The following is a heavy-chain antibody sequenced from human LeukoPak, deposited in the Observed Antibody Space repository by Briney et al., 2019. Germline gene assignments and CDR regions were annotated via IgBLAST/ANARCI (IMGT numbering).Heavy chain of an antibody. V-gene: IGHV4-34*01. J-gene: IGHJ4*02. Sequence: PSETLCLTCAVYGGSFSGYYWSWIRQPPGKGLEWIGEINHSGSTNYNPSLKSRVTISVDTSKNQFSLKLSSVTAADTAVYYCARVPYYDSSGYPDYWGQGTLVTVSS. D-gene: IGHD3-22*01. CDR1: GGSFSGYY. CDR2: INHSGST. CDR3: ARVPYYDSSGYPDY.